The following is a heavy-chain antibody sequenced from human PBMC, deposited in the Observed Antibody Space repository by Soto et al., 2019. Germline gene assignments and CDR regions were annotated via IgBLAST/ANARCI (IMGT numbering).Heavy chain of an antibody. CDR3: ARDGGQGRGVIGHY. V-gene: IGHV4-61*01. J-gene: IGHJ4*02. CDR2: IYYNGGT. Sequence: AETLSLTCTVSGDSVNSENSYFNCMGQSPGKGPEWIGYIYYNGGTNYNPSLKSRATILLDTSTNQFSLTLTSVTAADTAVYYCARDGGQGRGVIGHYWGRGILVTVSS. D-gene: IGHD3-16*02. CDR1: GDSVNSENSY.